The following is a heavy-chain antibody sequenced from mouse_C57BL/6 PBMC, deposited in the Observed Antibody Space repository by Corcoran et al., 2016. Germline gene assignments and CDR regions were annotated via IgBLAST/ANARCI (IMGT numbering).Heavy chain of an antibody. Sequence: QIQLVQSGPELKKPGETVKISCKASGYTFPTYGMSWVKQAPGKGLKWMGWINTYSGVPTYADDFKGRFAFSLETSASTAYLQINNLKNEDTATYFCARNGYVYAMDYWGQGTSVTVS. CDR1: GYTFPTYG. J-gene: IGHJ4*01. V-gene: IGHV9-3*01. CDR2: INTYSGVP. D-gene: IGHD2-2*01. CDR3: ARNGYVYAMDY.